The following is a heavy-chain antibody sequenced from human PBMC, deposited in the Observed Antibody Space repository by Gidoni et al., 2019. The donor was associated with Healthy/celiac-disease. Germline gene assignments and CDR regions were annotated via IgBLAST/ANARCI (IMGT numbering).Heavy chain of an antibody. D-gene: IGHD6-19*01. V-gene: IGHV4-34*01. J-gene: IGHJ4*02. CDR2: INHSGST. Sequence: QVQLQQWGAGLLKPSETLSLTCAVYGGSFSGYYWSWIRQPPGKGLEWIGEINHSGSTNYNPSLKSRVTISVDTSKNQFSLKLSSVTAADTAVYYCAHSSGWYFDYWGQGTLVTVSS. CDR3: AHSSGWYFDY. CDR1: GGSFSGYY.